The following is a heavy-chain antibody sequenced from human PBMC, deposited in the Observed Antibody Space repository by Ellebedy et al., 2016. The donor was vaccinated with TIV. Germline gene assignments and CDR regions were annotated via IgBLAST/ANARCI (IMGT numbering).Heavy chain of an antibody. CDR3: ARAVRRGYSGYDLSI. Sequence: MPGGSLRLSCNVSGGSISPHFWNWIRQSPGKGLEWIGYIHYSGSTNYNPSLKSRVTMSADTSKNYFSLKLSSVTAADTAVYYCARAVRRGYSGYDLSIWGQGTLVTVSS. CDR1: GGSISPHF. V-gene: IGHV4-59*11. D-gene: IGHD5-12*01. J-gene: IGHJ4*02. CDR2: IHYSGST.